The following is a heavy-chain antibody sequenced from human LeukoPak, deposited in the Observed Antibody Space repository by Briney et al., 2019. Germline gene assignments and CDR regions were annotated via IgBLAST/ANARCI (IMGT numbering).Heavy chain of an antibody. J-gene: IGHJ4*02. CDR1: GFTFSSYS. V-gene: IGHV3-21*01. CDR2: ISSSSSYI. D-gene: IGHD3-22*01. Sequence: GGSLRLSCAASGFTFSSYSMNWVRQAPGKGLEWVSSISSSSSYIYYADSVKGRFTISRDNAKNSLYLQMNSLRAEDTAVYYCARDKVIVVAYYFDYWGQGTLVTVSS. CDR3: ARDKVIVVAYYFDY.